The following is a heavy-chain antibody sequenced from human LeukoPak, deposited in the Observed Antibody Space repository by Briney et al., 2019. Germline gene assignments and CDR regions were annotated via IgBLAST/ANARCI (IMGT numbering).Heavy chain of an antibody. CDR2: IYYSGST. CDR3: ARVPKYGDYGGVFDY. D-gene: IGHD4-23*01. CDR1: GGSISSYY. Sequence: SETPSLTCTVSGGSISSYYWSWIRQPPGKGLEWIGYIYYSGSTNYNPSLKSRVTISVDTSKNQFSLKLSSVTAADTAVYYCARVPKYGDYGGVFDYWGQGTLVTVSS. J-gene: IGHJ4*02. V-gene: IGHV4-59*01.